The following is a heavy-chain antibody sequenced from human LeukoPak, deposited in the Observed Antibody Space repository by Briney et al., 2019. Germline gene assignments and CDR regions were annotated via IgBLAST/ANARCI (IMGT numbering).Heavy chain of an antibody. CDR3: ARVRYSSGWYYFDY. CDR1: GGSISSGSYY. J-gene: IGHJ4*02. D-gene: IGHD6-19*01. CDR2: IYTSGST. V-gene: IGHV4-61*02. Sequence: SQTLSLTCTVSGGSISSGSYYWSWIRQPAGKGLEWIGRIYTSGSTNYNPSPKSRVTISVDTSKNQFSLKLSSVTAADTAVYYCARVRYSSGWYYFDYWGQGTLVTVSS.